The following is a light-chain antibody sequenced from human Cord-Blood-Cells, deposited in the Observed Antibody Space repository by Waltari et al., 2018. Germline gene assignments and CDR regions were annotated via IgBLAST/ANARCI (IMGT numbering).Light chain of an antibody. Sequence: QSALTQPASVSGSPGQSITISCTGTSLDVGGYNYVSWYQQHPGKAPKLMIYDVSNRPSGVSNRFSGSKSGNTASLTISGLQAEDEADYYCSSYTSSSTVFGTGTNVTVL. CDR1: SLDVGGYNY. CDR2: DVS. CDR3: SSYTSSSTV. J-gene: IGLJ1*01. V-gene: IGLV2-14*01.